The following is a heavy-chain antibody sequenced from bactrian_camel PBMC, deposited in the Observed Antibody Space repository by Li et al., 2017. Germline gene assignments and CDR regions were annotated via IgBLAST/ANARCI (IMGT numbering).Heavy chain of an antibody. J-gene: IGHJ4*01. D-gene: IGHD6*01. CDR2: IDSDGTA. Sequence: HVQLVESGGGSVQAGGSLRLSCVASGYSSVTHCVGWFRSPPGKEREGVAAIDSDGTAHYVDFVKGRFTISKDNAKNTLYLEMNILNTEDTAVYYCAAGFAADNGWGPGTQVTVS. CDR3: AAGFAADNG. V-gene: IGHV3S53*01. CDR1: GYSSVTHC.